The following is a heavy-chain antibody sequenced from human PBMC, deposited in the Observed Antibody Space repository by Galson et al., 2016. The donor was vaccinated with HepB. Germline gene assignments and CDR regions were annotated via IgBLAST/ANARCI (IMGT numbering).Heavy chain of an antibody. V-gene: IGHV1-18*01. CDR3: ARDISTWSGGGGWFDP. J-gene: IGHJ5*02. D-gene: IGHD3-10*01. Sequence: SVKVSCKASGYTFTTYGITWVRQAPGQGLEWMGWITTHDGNTQYAQKFQGRVTMTTDTSTGTAYMELRSLRSDDTAFYYCARDISTWSGGGGWFDPWGQGTLVTVSS. CDR1: GYTFTTYG. CDR2: ITTHDGNT.